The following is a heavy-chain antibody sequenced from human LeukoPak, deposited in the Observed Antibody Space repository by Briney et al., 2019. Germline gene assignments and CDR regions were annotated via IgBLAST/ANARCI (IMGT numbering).Heavy chain of an antibody. J-gene: IGHJ4*02. CDR2: ISSSSSYI. CDR1: GFTFSSYS. CDR3: ARDVVVPAAYFDY. V-gene: IGHV3-21*01. D-gene: IGHD2-2*01. Sequence: SGGCLRLSCAASGFTFSSYSMNWVRQAPGKGLEWVSSISSSSSYIYYADAVKGRFTISRDNAKNSLYLQMNSLRAEDTAVYYCARDVVVPAAYFDYWGQGTLVTVSS.